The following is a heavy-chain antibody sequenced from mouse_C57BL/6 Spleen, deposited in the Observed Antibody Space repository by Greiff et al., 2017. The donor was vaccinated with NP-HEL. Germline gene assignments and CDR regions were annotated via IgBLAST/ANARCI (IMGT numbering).Heavy chain of an antibody. J-gene: IGHJ2*01. V-gene: IGHV5-4*01. CDR1: GFTFSSYA. Sequence: EVKLVESGGGLVKPGGSLKLSCAASGFTFSSYAMSWVRQTPEKRLEWVATISAGGSYTYYPDNVKGRITISRDIAKNSLYLQMSHLKSEETAMYDCARDRDSRGNYFDYWGQGTTLTVSS. CDR3: ARDRDSRGNYFDY. CDR2: ISAGGSYT. D-gene: IGHD3-3*01.